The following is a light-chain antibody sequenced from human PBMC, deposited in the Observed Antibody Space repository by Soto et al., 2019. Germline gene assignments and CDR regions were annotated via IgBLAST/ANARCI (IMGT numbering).Light chain of an antibody. CDR1: QSLVHSDRNTY. Sequence: EIVMTQTPLSAPVTLGQSASISCRSSQSLVHSDRNTYLSWFHQRPGHPPRLLIYKVSNSFSGDPDRFGGSGSGTYFTLKIDRVEADDVGLYYCMQLSHFPWTFGQGTKVEV. J-gene: IGKJ1*01. CDR3: MQLSHFPWT. V-gene: IGKV2-24*01. CDR2: KVS.